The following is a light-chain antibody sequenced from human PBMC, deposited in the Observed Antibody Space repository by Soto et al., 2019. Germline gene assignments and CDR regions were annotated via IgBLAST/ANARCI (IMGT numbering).Light chain of an antibody. CDR2: GAS. J-gene: IGKJ1*01. CDR1: QSISTY. CDR3: QHYSSYSGA. V-gene: IGKV1-5*01. Sequence: DIQMTQSPSTLSASVGDRVTITCRASQSISTYLAWYQQKPGKAPKLLIDGASSLDRGVPSRFSGSGSGTEFTLTINSLQPDDFAAYFCQHYSSYSGALGQGTKVEIK.